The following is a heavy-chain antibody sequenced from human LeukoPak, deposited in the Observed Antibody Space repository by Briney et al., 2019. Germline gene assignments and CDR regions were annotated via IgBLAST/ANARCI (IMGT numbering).Heavy chain of an antibody. CDR2: IYYSGTA. V-gene: IGHV4-59*12. J-gene: IGHJ5*02. Sequence: PSETLSLTCTVSGASISSYYWSWIRQPPGQGLEWIGYIYYSGTAYYNPSLKSRVTISVDTSKNQFSLKLSSVTAADTAVYYCARGHSRGQLRHNWFDPWGQGTLVTVSS. CDR3: ARGHSRGQLRHNWFDP. CDR1: GASISSYY. D-gene: IGHD2-2*01.